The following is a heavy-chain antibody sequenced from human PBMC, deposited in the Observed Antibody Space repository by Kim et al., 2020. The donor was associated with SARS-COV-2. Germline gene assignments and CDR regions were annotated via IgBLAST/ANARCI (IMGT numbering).Heavy chain of an antibody. Sequence: GGSLRLSCAASGFTFSKAWMTWVRQAPGKGLEWVGRIKSKTDGGTTDYAAPVKGRFTISRDDSKNALYLQMNSLRTEDTAVYFCTTGIDYGGFDYWGQGTLVTVSS. CDR2: IKSKTDGGTT. J-gene: IGHJ4*02. CDR3: TTGIDYGGFDY. V-gene: IGHV3-15*01. D-gene: IGHD4-17*01. CDR1: GFTFSKAW.